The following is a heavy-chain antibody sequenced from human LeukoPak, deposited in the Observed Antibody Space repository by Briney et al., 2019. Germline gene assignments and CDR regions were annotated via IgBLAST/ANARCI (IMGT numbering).Heavy chain of an antibody. CDR1: GFTFSNYA. V-gene: IGHV3-66*01. Sequence: GGSLRLSCAASGFTFSNYALHWVRQAPGKGLEWVSIIYSGGGAYYADSVKGRFTISRDNSRNTLFLQMNSLRAEDTAMYYCARVFPPNWFDPWGQGTLVTVSS. D-gene: IGHD3-10*02. J-gene: IGHJ5*02. CDR3: ARVFPPNWFDP. CDR2: IYSGGGA.